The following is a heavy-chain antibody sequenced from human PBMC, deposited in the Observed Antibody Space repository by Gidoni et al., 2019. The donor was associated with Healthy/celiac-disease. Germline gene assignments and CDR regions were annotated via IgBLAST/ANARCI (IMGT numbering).Heavy chain of an antibody. CDR3: ARDLSSGYSGYDYFVY. Sequence: EVQLVESGGGLVKPGGSLRLSCAASGFTCSSYSMNWVRQAPGKGLDRVSSISVSSSYIYYADSVKGRFTISRDNAKNSLYLQMNSLRAEDTAVYYCARDLSSGYSGYDYFVYWGQGTLVTVSS. CDR1: GFTCSSYS. D-gene: IGHD5-12*01. CDR2: ISVSSSYI. J-gene: IGHJ4*02. V-gene: IGHV3-21*01.